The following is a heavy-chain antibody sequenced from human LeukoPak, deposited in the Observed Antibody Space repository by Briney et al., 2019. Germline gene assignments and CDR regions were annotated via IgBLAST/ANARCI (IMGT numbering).Heavy chain of an antibody. CDR2: IKQDGSEK. CDR1: GFTFSSSW. J-gene: IGHJ4*02. Sequence: GGSLRLSCVVSGFTFSSSWMSWVRQDPGKGLEWVANIKQDGSEKYYVDSVKGRFTMSRDNAKNSLYLQMNSLRAEDTAVYYCARVQWELRGVGSYFEYWGQGALVTVSS. V-gene: IGHV3-7*01. CDR3: ARVQWELRGVGSYFEY. D-gene: IGHD1-26*01.